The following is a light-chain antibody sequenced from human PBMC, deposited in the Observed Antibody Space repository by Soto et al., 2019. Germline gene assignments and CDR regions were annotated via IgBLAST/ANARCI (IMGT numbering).Light chain of an antibody. CDR1: QSVGTF. CDR2: DAS. V-gene: IGKV3-11*01. Sequence: EIALTQSPATLSLSPGERATLSCRASQSVGTFLAWYQHKPGQAPRLLIYDASNRATGVPARFSGSGSGTDFTLTISSLEPEDFAVYYCEQRSNWPPALTFGGGTKVDIK. J-gene: IGKJ4*01. CDR3: EQRSNWPPALT.